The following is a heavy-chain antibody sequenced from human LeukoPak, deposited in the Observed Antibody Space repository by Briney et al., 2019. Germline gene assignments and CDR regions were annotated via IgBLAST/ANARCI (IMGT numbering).Heavy chain of an antibody. D-gene: IGHD3-16*01. CDR3: ARDSGGRGHFDF. V-gene: IGHV1-8*01. CDR2: LNPNSGNT. Sequence: GASVKVSCKASGYTFTSYDINWVRQATGQGLEWMGWLNPNSGNTGYAQKFQGRVTMTRNTSISTAYMELSSLRSEDTAVYFCARDSGGRGHFDFWGQGTLVTVSS. CDR1: GYTFTSYD. J-gene: IGHJ4*02.